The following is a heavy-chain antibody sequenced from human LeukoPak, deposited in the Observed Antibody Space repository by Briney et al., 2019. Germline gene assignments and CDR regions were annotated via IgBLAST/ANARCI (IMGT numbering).Heavy chain of an antibody. D-gene: IGHD5-18*01. V-gene: IGHV1-69*13. CDR2: IIPIFGTA. CDR1: GGTFSSYA. Sequence: GASVKVSCKASGGTFSSYAISWVRQAPGQGLEWMGGIIPIFGTANYAQKSQGRVTITADESTSTAYMELSSLRSEDTAVYYCARDLGAMAYNWFDPWGQGTLVTVSS. CDR3: ARDLGAMAYNWFDP. J-gene: IGHJ5*02.